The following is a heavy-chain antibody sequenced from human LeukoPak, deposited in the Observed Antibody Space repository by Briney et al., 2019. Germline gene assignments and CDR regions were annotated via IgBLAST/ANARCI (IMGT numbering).Heavy chain of an antibody. CDR3: ARDRWNYGPPFDY. D-gene: IGHD1-7*01. CDR2: ISSSSSTI. J-gene: IGHJ4*02. CDR1: GFTFSSYS. Sequence: GGSLRLSYAASGFTFSSYSMNWVRQAPGKGLGWVSYISSSSSTIYYADSVKGRFTISRDNAKNSLYLQMNSLRAEDTAVYYCARDRWNYGPPFDYWGQGTLVTVSS. V-gene: IGHV3-48*01.